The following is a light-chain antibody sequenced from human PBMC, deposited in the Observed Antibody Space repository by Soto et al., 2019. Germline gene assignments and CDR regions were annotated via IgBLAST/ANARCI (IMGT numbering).Light chain of an antibody. V-gene: IGKV1-5*03. J-gene: IGKJ1*01. CDR3: QPYNSYSRT. Sequence: DIQMTQSPSTLSASVGDRVTITCLASQSISSWLAWYQHKPGKAPKLLIFKASTLETGVPSRFSGSGSETEFTLTISSLQPDDSATYYCQPYNSYSRTFGQGTKVDI. CDR1: QSISSW. CDR2: KAS.